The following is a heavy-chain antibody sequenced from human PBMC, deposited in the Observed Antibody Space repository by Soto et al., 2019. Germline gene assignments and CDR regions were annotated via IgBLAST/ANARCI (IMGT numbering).Heavy chain of an antibody. V-gene: IGHV4-34*01. J-gene: IGHJ6*02. Sequence: PSETLSLTCAVYGGSFSGYYWSWIRQPPGKGLEWIGEINHSGSTNYNPSLKSRVTISVDTSKNQFSLKLSSVTAADTAVYYGARGHFRRSSGTAYYYYCYGMDVWGQGTTVTVSS. CDR2: INHSGST. D-gene: IGHD5-18*01. CDR3: ARGHFRRSSGTAYYYYCYGMDV. CDR1: GGSFSGYY.